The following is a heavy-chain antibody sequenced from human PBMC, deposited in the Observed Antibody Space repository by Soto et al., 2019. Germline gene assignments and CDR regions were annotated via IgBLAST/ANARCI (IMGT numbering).Heavy chain of an antibody. CDR2: VLGGGGST. Sequence: EVQLLESGGGLVQPGGSLRLSCAASGFTFSSYAMSWVRQTPGKGLEWVSGVLGGGGSTFYADSVKGRFTISRDNSKNTLYVQMNSLRAEYPFLYYYASKAPLRDAFDIWGQGTMVTVSS. CDR3: ASKAPLRDAFDI. CDR1: GFTFSSYA. J-gene: IGHJ3*02. D-gene: IGHD4-17*01. V-gene: IGHV3-23*01.